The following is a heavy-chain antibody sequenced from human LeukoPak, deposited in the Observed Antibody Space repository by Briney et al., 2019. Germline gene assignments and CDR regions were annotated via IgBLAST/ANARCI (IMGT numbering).Heavy chain of an antibody. CDR1: GFTFSSYA. J-gene: IGHJ4*02. V-gene: IGHV3-48*04. CDR2: ISSSSSTI. CDR3: ARDPVLRYFDWFNYYFDY. D-gene: IGHD3-9*01. Sequence: GGSLRLSCAASGFTFSSYAMSWVRQAPGKGLEWVSYISSSSSTIYYADSVKGRFTISRDNAKSSLYLQMNSLRAEDTAVYYCARDPVLRYFDWFNYYFDYWGQGTLVTVSS.